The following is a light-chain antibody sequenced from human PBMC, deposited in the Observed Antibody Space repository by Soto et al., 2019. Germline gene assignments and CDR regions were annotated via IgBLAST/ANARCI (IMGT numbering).Light chain of an antibody. J-gene: IGLJ1*01. CDR2: LNSDGSH. Sequence: QPVLTQSPSASASLGASVKLTCTLSSGHSSYAIAWHQQQPEKSPRYLMKLNSDGSHSKGDGIPDRLSGSSSGAERYLTISSLQSEDEADYYCQTWGTGIRVFGTGTKLTVL. CDR1: SGHSSYA. CDR3: QTWGTGIRV. V-gene: IGLV4-69*01.